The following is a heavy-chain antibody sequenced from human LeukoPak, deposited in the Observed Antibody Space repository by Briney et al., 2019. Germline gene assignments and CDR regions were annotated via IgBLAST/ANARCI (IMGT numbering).Heavy chain of an antibody. J-gene: IGHJ5*02. CDR1: GYTFTSYY. Sequence: GASVKVSCTASGYTFTSYYMHWVRQAPGQGLESMGIINPSGGSTSYAQKFQGRVTMTRDTSTSTVYMELSSLRSEDTAVYYCARGGATGGYSTPNWFDPWGQGTLVTVSS. CDR2: INPSGGST. CDR3: ARGGATGGYSTPNWFDP. D-gene: IGHD2-15*01. V-gene: IGHV1-46*01.